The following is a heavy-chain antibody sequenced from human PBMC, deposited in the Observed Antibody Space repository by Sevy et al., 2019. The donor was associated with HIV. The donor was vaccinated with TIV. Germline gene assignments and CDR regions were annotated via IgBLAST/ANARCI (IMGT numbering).Heavy chain of an antibody. Sequence: GGSLRLSCAASGFTVSSNYMSWVRQAPGKGLEWVSTIYSDGSTYYVESVKDRFTNARDNSKNTLYLQMFSLRAEDTAVYYCARDRYYDASGYYYYYYGLDVWGQGTTVTVSS. D-gene: IGHD3-22*01. CDR1: GFTVSSNY. CDR3: ARDRYYDASGYYYYYYGLDV. CDR2: IYSDGST. V-gene: IGHV3-66*01. J-gene: IGHJ6*02.